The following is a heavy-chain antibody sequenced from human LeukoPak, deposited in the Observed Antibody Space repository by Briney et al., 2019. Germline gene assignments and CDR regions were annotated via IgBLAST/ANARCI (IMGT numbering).Heavy chain of an antibody. D-gene: IGHD6-19*01. CDR2: LSSGDGAT. V-gene: IGHV3-23*01. Sequence: PGGSLRLSCAASGFTFINYGMTWVRQAPGKGLEWVSTLSSGDGATYYADSVKGRFTISRDNSKNTVVLQMNSLRDEDTAIYYCAKGGRPSAWTYFDYWGQGALVTVSS. J-gene: IGHJ4*02. CDR1: GFTFINYG. CDR3: AKGGRPSAWTYFDY.